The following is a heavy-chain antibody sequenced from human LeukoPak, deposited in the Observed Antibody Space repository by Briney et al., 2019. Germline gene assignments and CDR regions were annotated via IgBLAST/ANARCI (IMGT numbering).Heavy chain of an antibody. V-gene: IGHV1-18*01. CDR1: GYTFSNYG. CDR2: ISAYNGNT. J-gene: IGHJ4*02. Sequence: GASVKVSCKASGYTFSNYGISWVRQAPGQGLEWMGWISAYNGNTNYAQKLQDRVTVSTDTSTSTAYIELRTLRFDDTAVYYCARERPTTGSDYWGQGTLVTVSS. D-gene: IGHD1-14*01. CDR3: ARERPTTGSDY.